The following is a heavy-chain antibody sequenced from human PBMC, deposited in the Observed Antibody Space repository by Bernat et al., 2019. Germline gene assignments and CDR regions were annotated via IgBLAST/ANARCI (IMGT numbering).Heavy chain of an antibody. D-gene: IGHD6-19*01. CDR2: ISASGGST. CDR1: GFTFSSYA. Sequence: EVQLLESGGGLVQPGGSLRLSCAASGFTFSSYAMSWVRQAPGKGLEWVSGISASGGSTYYADSVKGRFTISRDNSKNSLYLQMNSLRDEDTAVYYCAREEGYSSGWYFGGGQGTLVTVSS. CDR3: AREEGYSSGWYFG. V-gene: IGHV3-23*01. J-gene: IGHJ4*02.